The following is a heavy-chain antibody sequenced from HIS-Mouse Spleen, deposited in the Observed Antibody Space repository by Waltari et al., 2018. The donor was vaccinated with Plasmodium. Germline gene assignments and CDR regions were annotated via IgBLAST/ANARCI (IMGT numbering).Heavy chain of an antibody. J-gene: IGHJ2*01. CDR1: GFTFGSYW. V-gene: IGHV3-7*01. Sequence: EVQLVESGGGLVQPGGSLRPPGEALGFTFGSYWMRWVRQAPGKGLEWVANIKQDGSEKYYVDSVKGRFTISRDNAKNSLYLQMNSLRAEDTAVYYCASSWYWYFDLWGRGTLVTVSS. CDR3: ASSWYWYFDL. D-gene: IGHD6-13*01. CDR2: IKQDGSEK.